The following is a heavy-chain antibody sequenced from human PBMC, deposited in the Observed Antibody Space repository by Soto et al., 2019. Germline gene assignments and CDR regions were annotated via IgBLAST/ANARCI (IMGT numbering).Heavy chain of an antibody. CDR1: GGSFSGYY. CDR2: INHSGST. CDR3: ARGIQYYDILTGWDYYYYYGMDV. J-gene: IGHJ6*02. V-gene: IGHV4-34*01. D-gene: IGHD3-9*01. Sequence: SETLSLTCAVYGGSFSGYYWSWIRQPPGKGLEWIGEINHSGSTNYNPSLKSRVTISVDTSKNQFSLKLSSVTAADTAVYYCARGIQYYDILTGWDYYYYYGMDVWGQGTTVTVSS.